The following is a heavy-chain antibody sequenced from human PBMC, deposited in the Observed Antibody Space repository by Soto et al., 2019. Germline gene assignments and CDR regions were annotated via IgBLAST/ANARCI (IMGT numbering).Heavy chain of an antibody. J-gene: IGHJ6*02. D-gene: IGHD3-10*01. CDR1: GFVFSSYG. Sequence: GGSLRLSCATSGFVFSSYGMQWVRQAPGKGLEWVAAIWHDGSEKYYADLVKGRFTISRDNSKSTLYLQMNSLRAEDTAVYYCAIDPRVSPGAYYYNYYGLDVWGQGTTVTVS. CDR3: AIDPRVSPGAYYYNYYGLDV. CDR2: IWHDGSEK. V-gene: IGHV3-33*01.